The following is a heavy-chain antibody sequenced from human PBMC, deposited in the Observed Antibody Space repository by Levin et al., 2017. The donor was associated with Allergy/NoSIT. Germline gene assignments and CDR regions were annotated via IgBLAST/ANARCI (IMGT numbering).Heavy chain of an antibody. J-gene: IGHJ4*02. CDR2: ITPNSGGT. D-gene: IGHD1-26*01. CDR3: ARGGGGYRGNLDY. CDR1: GYSFSGYY. Sequence: ASVKVSCKASGYSFSGYYMHWVRQAPGQGLEWMGWITPNSGGTNYAQKFQGRVTMTRDTSITTAHMELSSLISDDTAIYYCARGGGGYRGNLDYWCQGSLVYVSS. V-gene: IGHV1-2*02.